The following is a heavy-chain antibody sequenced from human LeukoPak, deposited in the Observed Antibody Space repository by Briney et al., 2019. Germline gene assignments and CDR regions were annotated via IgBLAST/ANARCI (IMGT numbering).Heavy chain of an antibody. CDR2: ISGSGGST. Sequence: GGSLRLSCAASGFTFSSHGMNWVRQAPGKGLEWVSAISGSGGSTYYADSVKGRFTISRDNSKNIAYLQMNSLKTEDTAVYYCTRGAYQLDYWGQGTLVTVSS. CDR3: TRGAYQLDY. V-gene: IGHV3-23*01. CDR1: GFTFSSHG. J-gene: IGHJ4*02.